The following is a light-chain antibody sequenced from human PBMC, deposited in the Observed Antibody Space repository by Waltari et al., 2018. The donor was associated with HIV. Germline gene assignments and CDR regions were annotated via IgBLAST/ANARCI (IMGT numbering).Light chain of an antibody. CDR2: KDD. V-gene: IGLV6-57*01. CDR3: QSYDNENPVL. J-gene: IGLJ2*01. Sequence: FMLTQPHSVSESPGKTVTISCTRISGSISSNYVQWYQQRPGSSPTTVIYKDDQRPSGVPDRFSGSIDSSSNSASLTISGLRPEDEADYYCQSYDNENPVLFGGGTKLTVL. CDR1: SGSISSNY.